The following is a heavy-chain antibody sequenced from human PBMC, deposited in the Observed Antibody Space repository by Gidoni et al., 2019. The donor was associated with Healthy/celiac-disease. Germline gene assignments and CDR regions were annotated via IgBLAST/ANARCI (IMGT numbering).Heavy chain of an antibody. V-gene: IGHV3-7*01. CDR3: ARDQGGYFDWLLSDYYYYGMDV. CDR1: GFTFSSYW. J-gene: IGHJ6*02. CDR2: IKQDGSEK. Sequence: EVQLVESGGGLVQPGWSLRLSCAASGFTFSSYWMSWVRQAPGKGLEWVANIKQDGSEKYYVDSVKGRFTISRDNAKNSLYLQMNSLRAEDTAVYYCARDQGGYFDWLLSDYYYYGMDVWGQGTTVTVSS. D-gene: IGHD3-9*01.